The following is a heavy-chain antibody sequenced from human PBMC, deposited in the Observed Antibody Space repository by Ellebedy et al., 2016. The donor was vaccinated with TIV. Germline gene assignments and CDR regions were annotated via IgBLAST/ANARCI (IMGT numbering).Heavy chain of an antibody. CDR1: GFTFSSYS. CDR3: AGGLTMYYFDY. CDR2: ISSSSSTI. J-gene: IGHJ4*02. Sequence: GESLKISCAASGFTFSSYSMNWVRQAPGKGLEWVSYISSSSSTIYYADSMKGRFTISRDNAKNSLNLQMNSLRDEDTAVYYCAGGLTMYYFDYWGQGTLVTVSS. D-gene: IGHD3-10*02. V-gene: IGHV3-48*02.